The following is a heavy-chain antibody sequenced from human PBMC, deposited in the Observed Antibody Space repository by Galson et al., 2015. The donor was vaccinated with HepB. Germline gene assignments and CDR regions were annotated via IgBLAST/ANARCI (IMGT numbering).Heavy chain of an antibody. CDR1: GYTFTSYG. V-gene: IGHV1-18*01. D-gene: IGHD2-2*01. J-gene: IGHJ4*02. Sequence: SVKVSCKASGYTFTSYGISWVRQAPGQGLEWMGWISAYNGNTNYAQKLQGRVTMTTDTSTSTAYMELRSLRSDDTAVYYCARSDIVLVPAARFDYWGQGTLVTVSS. CDR2: ISAYNGNT. CDR3: ARSDIVLVPAARFDY.